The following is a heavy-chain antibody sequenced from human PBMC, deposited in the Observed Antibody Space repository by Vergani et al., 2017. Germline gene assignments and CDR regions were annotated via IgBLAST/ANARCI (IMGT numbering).Heavy chain of an antibody. CDR3: AREDYYDDDAFDI. J-gene: IGHJ3*02. CDR2: IYTSGST. V-gene: IGHV4-38-2*02. Sequence: QVQLQESGPGLVKPSETLSLTCAVSGYSISSGYYWGWIRQPPGKGLEWIGSIYTSGSTNYNPSLKSRVTMSVDTSKNQCSLKLSSVTAADTAVYYCAREDYYDDDAFDIWGQGTMVTVSS. CDR1: GYSISSGYY. D-gene: IGHD3-22*01.